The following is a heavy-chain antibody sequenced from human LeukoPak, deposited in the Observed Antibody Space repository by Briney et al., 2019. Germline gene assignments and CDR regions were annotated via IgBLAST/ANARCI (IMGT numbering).Heavy chain of an antibody. CDR3: AREATIVGATII. J-gene: IGHJ4*02. CDR1: GGSVSTYY. Sequence: SQTLSLTCAGSGGSVSTYYWSWIRQSAGKGLEWIGHISTSGSTTYNPSLKSRVTMSVDTSKNQFSLKLSSVTAADTAVYYCAREATIVGATIIWGQGTLVTVSS. V-gene: IGHV4-4*07. D-gene: IGHD1-26*01. CDR2: ISTSGST.